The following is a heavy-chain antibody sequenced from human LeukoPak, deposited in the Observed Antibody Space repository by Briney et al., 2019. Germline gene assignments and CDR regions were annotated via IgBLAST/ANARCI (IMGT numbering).Heavy chain of an antibody. Sequence: SETLSLTCTVSGGSISSYYWSWSRQPPGKGLEWIGYIYYSGSTNYNPSLKSRVTISVDTSKNQFSLKLSSVTAADTAVYYCARERAYSSGWYGWFDHWGQGTLVTVSS. V-gene: IGHV4-59*01. CDR1: GGSISSYY. CDR3: ARERAYSSGWYGWFDH. CDR2: IYYSGST. D-gene: IGHD6-19*01. J-gene: IGHJ5*02.